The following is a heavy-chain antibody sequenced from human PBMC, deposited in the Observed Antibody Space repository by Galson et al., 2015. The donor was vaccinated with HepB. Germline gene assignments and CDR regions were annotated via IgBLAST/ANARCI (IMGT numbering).Heavy chain of an antibody. V-gene: IGHV3-23*01. CDR3: AKRGGVGVCSGGACYSSLEY. D-gene: IGHD2-15*01. Sequence: SLRLSCAASGFTFSRYAMTWVRQAPGKGLEWVSVISASGDSTYHADSVKGRFTISRDNSRNTLYLQMNSLRVEDTALYYCAKRGGVGVCSGGACYSSLEYWGQGTLVTVSS. CDR2: ISASGDST. J-gene: IGHJ4*02. CDR1: GFTFSRYA.